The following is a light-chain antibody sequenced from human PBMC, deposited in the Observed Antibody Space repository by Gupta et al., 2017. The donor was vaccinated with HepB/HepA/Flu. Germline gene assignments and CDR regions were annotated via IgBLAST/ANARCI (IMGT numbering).Light chain of an antibody. CDR3: CAYAGRYTKI. V-gene: IGLV2-11*01. J-gene: IGLJ2*01. CDR1: SSDVGGSNY. Sequence: QSALTPPRSVSGSPGQSVIISCTGTSSDVGGSNYVSWYHQHPDKAPKVIIYDVSKRPSGVPDRFSGSKSGNTASLTISGLQAEDEADYYCCAYAGRYTKIFGGGTKLTVL. CDR2: DVS.